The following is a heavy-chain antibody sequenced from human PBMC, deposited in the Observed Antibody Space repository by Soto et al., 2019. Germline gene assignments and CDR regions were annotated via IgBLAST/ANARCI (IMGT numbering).Heavy chain of an antibody. CDR2: IYPSGMP. D-gene: IGHD5-18*01. V-gene: IGHV4-30-2*01. CDR3: ARERGGYGLFDS. Sequence: PSENLSLTCTVSGGSISNAAYSWSWIRQPPGKGLEWIGYIYPSGMPFYNPSLRSRVTISIDRSNDQFSLNLKSVTAADTAVYYCARERGGYGLFDSWGQGTLVTVSS. CDR1: GGSISNAAYS. J-gene: IGHJ4*02.